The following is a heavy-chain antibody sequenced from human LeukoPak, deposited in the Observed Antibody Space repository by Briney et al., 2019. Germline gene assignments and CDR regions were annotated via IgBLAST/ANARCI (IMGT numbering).Heavy chain of an antibody. CDR2: IVVGSGDT. Sequence: SVKVSCKASGFTFTTSAVQWVRQARGQRLEWIGWIVVGSGDTDYAQKFQERVTITRDMATSTAYMELSSLTSEDTAIYYCARVSRNELRLYYFDYWGQGTLVTVSS. CDR1: GFTFTTSA. CDR3: ARVSRNELRLYYFDY. V-gene: IGHV1-58*01. D-gene: IGHD4-23*01. J-gene: IGHJ4*02.